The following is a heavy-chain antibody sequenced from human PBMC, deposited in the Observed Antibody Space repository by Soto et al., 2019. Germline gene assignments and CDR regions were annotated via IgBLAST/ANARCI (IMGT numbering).Heavy chain of an antibody. CDR3: IRFSRSLSWYFDL. CDR1: GFSFRDSA. J-gene: IGHJ2*01. D-gene: IGHD3-16*02. CDR2: IRSKGNNYAT. V-gene: IGHV3-73*02. Sequence: EVQLVESGGGLVQPGGSLILSCAASGFSFRDSAMHWVRHASGKGLEWVGRIRSKGNNYATTYAASVKGRFTISRDDSKNTAYLQMNSLKTEDTAVYYCIRFSRSLSWYFDLWGRGTLVTVSS.